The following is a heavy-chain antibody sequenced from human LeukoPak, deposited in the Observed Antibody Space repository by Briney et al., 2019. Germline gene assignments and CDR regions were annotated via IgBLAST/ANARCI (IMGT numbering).Heavy chain of an antibody. V-gene: IGHV4-59*08. CDR2: IYYSGST. D-gene: IGHD5-24*01. CDR1: GGSISSYY. J-gene: IGHJ4*02. Sequence: SSETLSLTCTVSGGSISSYYWSWIRQPPGKGLEYIGYIYYSGSTNYNPSLKSRVTISVDTSKNQFSLKLSSVTAADAAVYYCARHSRDGYNSPYYLDYWGQGTLVTVSS. CDR3: ARHSRDGYNSPYYLDY.